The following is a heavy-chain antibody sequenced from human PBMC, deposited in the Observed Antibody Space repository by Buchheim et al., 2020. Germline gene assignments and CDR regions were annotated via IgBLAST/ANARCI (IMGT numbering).Heavy chain of an antibody. V-gene: IGHV3-30*03. CDR2: ISFDGDNK. CDR3: ASPAGYAYGDSSLDS. CDR1: GFDFNTYD. D-gene: IGHD4-17*01. Sequence: VQLVESGGGLVQSGGSLRLSCAASGFDFNTYDVHWVRQAPGKGLEWVAVISFDGDNKNYADSVKGRFTISRDNSKNTLFLELNSLRAEDTAVYYCASPAGYAYGDSSLDSWGQGTL. J-gene: IGHJ4*02.